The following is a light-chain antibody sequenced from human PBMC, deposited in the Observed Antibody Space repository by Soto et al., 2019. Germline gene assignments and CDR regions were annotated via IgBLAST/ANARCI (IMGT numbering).Light chain of an antibody. CDR2: GAS. Sequence: IVMTQSPATLSMSPGERATLSCRASQSLNRDLAWYQQKPGQSPRLLIFGASIRATGIPARFSGSGSGTEFTLNIGSLQSEDCELYYCQQYNNWPGTFGQGTKVDIK. CDR1: QSLNRD. CDR3: QQYNNWPGT. J-gene: IGKJ1*01. V-gene: IGKV3-15*01.